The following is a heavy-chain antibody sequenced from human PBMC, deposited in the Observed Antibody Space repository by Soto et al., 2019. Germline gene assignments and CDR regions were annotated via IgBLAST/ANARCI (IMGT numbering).Heavy chain of an antibody. CDR3: ATNVAVVTRADNLFAS. V-gene: IGHV3-30*04. D-gene: IGHD2-15*01. Sequence: QVHLVESGGGVVQSGRSLRLSCAASGFTFSSYTMNWVRLLPGRGLEWVAVISYAGRHDYYSDSVEGRFTISRDNVKNILYLQMNSLRPEDTAVYYSATNVAVVTRADNLFASWGQGARVTVSS. J-gene: IGHJ4*02. CDR2: ISYAGRHD. CDR1: GFTFSSYT.